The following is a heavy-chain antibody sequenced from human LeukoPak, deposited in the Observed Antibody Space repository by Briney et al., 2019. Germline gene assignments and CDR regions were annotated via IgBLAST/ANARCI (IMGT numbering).Heavy chain of an antibody. V-gene: IGHV3-21*04. Sequence: GGSLRLSCAASGFTFSSYSMNWVRQAPGKGLEWVSSISSSSSYIYYADSVKGRFTLSRDNSKNTLYLQMNSLRVEDTAVYYCAREGMHDSSGYYPIGGSYYFDHWGQETLVTVSS. CDR3: AREGMHDSSGYYPIGGSYYFDH. CDR1: GFTFSSYS. J-gene: IGHJ4*02. D-gene: IGHD3-22*01. CDR2: ISSSSSYI.